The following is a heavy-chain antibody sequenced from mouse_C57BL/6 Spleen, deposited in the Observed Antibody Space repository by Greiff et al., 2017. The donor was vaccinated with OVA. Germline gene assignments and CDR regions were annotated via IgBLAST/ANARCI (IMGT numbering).Heavy chain of an antibody. J-gene: IGHJ3*01. Sequence: QVQLQQSGPELVKPGASVKLSCKASGYAFTSSWMNWVKQRPGKGLEWIGRIYPGDGDTNYNGKFKGQATLTADKSSSTTYMQLSSLTSEDYAVDYCARCGYDGYYPFADWGQGTLVTVSA. D-gene: IGHD2-3*01. V-gene: IGHV1-82*01. CDR3: ARCGYDGYYPFAD. CDR2: IYPGDGDT. CDR1: GYAFTSSW.